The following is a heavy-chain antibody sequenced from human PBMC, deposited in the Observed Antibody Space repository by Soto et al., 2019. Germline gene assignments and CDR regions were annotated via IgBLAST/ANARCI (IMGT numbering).Heavy chain of an antibody. CDR3: ARDCTPYYYDSGSYPDY. D-gene: IGHD3-10*01. Sequence: ASVKVSCKASGYTFTSYAMHWVRQAPGQRLEWMGWINAGNGNTKYSQKFQGRVTITRDTSASTAYMELSSLRSEDTAVYYCARDCTPYYYDSGSYPDYWGQGTLVTVSS. V-gene: IGHV1-3*01. CDR2: INAGNGNT. J-gene: IGHJ4*02. CDR1: GYTFTSYA.